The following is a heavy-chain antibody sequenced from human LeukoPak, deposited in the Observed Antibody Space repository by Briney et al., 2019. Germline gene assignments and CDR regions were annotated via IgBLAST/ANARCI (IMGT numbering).Heavy chain of an antibody. CDR2: INPSGGST. Sequence: ASVKVSCKASGYTFTSYYMHWVRQAPGQGLEWMGIINPSGGSTSYAQKFQGRVTMTRDTSTSTVYMELSSLRSEDTAVYYCAREAGDIVVVVAAQLGPYFDYWGQGTLVTVSS. V-gene: IGHV1-46*01. D-gene: IGHD2-15*01. CDR3: AREAGDIVVVVAAQLGPYFDY. CDR1: GYTFTSYY. J-gene: IGHJ4*02.